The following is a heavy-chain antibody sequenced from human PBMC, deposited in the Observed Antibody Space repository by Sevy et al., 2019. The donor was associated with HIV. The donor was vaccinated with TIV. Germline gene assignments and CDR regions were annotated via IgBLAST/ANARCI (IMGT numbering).Heavy chain of an antibody. J-gene: IGHJ4*02. D-gene: IGHD3-16*01. V-gene: IGHV1-24*01. CDR3: ATTREYYEDNSGYLDY. Sequence: ASVKVSRKVSGKNLNDLPMHWVRQAPGKGLEWMGRFDPEDGERIYAQKFQGRVTMTEDTSRDTAYMELNSLRSEDTAMYYCATTREYYEDNSGYLDYWGQGIQVTVSS. CDR2: FDPEDGER. CDR1: GKNLNDLP.